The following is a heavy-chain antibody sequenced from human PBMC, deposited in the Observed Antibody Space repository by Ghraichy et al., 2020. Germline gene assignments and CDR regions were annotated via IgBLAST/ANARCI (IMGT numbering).Heavy chain of an antibody. CDR1: GFTLSSYY. V-gene: IGHV3-30*18. J-gene: IGHJ4*02. D-gene: IGHD5-12*01. CDR3: AKGFEVNSGYNFFFDC. Sequence: GGSLRLSCAASGFTLSSYYMHWVRQAPGKGLEWVAVISHDGKNIYYADSVKGRFTISRDYSKNTLYLQMSSLRAGDTAVYFCAKGFEVNSGYNFFFDCWGQGTLVTVSS. CDR2: ISHDGKNI.